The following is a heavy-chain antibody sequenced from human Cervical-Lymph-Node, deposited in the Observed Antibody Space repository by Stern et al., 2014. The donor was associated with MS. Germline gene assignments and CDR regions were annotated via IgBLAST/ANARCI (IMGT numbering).Heavy chain of an antibody. CDR2: ISNDTGGA. Sequence: VQLLDSGAEVKKPGASVKVSWKASGYSFTAYFIHWVRQVPGKGLEWMAWISNDTGGANYAQRLQGRVTMTRDTAISTTYMELSRLRADDTAVYYCARDRGSRSDYWGQGTLVTVSS. V-gene: IGHV1-2*02. CDR3: ARDRGSRSDY. J-gene: IGHJ4*02. D-gene: IGHD1-26*01. CDR1: GYSFTAYF.